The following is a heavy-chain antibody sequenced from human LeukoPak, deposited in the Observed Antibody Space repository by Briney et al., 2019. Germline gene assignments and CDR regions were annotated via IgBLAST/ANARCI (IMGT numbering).Heavy chain of an antibody. J-gene: IGHJ3*02. CDR1: GFTFSSYE. D-gene: IGHD3-22*01. CDR3: ARDGGSSGYSGAFDI. V-gene: IGHV3-48*03. Sequence: GSLRLSCAASGFTFSSYEMNWVRQAPGKGLEWVSYISSSGSTIYYADSVKGRFTISRDNAKNSLYLQMNSLRAEDTAVYYCARDGGSSGYSGAFDIWGQGTMVTVSS. CDR2: ISSSGSTI.